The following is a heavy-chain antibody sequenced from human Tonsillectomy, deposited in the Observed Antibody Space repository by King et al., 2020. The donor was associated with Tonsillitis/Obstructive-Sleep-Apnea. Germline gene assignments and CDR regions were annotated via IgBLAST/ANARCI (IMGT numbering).Heavy chain of an antibody. CDR2: IWYDGSNK. CDR3: ARNTVKDYYYYMDV. CDR1: GVSFSNHG. Sequence: VQLVESGGGVVQPGRALTLSCSASGVSFSNHGMHLVRQAPGKGRECVAVIWYDGSNKYHADSVKGRFTISRDNSMNTLYLQMNSLRAEDTAVYYCARNTVKDYYYYMDVWGKGTTVTVSS. D-gene: IGHD4-11*01. J-gene: IGHJ6*03. V-gene: IGHV3-33*01.